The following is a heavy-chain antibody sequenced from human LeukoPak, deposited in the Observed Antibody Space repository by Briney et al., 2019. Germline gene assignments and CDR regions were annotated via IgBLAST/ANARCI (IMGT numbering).Heavy chain of an antibody. V-gene: IGHV5-51*01. J-gene: IGHJ4*02. Sequence: GESLKISCKGSGYSFTSYWIGWVRQMPGKGLEWMGIIYPGDSDTRYSPSFQGQVTISADKSISTAYLQWSSLKASDTAMYYCARRGVGYNTWEHTNYWGQGTLVTVSS. CDR1: GYSFTSYW. CDR2: IYPGDSDT. CDR3: ARRGVGYNTWEHTNY. D-gene: IGHD5-24*01.